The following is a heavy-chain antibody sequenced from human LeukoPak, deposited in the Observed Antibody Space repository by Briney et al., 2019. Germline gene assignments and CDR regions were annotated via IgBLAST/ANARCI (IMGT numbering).Heavy chain of an antibody. Sequence: GGSLRLSCAASGFTFSSYGMHWVHQAPGKGLEWVAFIRYDGSNKYYADSVKGRFTISRDNSKNTLYLQMNSLRAEDTAVYYCAKDTTKAVVVPAAMGYWGQGTLVTVSS. D-gene: IGHD2-2*01. CDR1: GFTFSSYG. V-gene: IGHV3-30*02. CDR2: IRYDGSNK. J-gene: IGHJ4*02. CDR3: AKDTTKAVVVPAAMGY.